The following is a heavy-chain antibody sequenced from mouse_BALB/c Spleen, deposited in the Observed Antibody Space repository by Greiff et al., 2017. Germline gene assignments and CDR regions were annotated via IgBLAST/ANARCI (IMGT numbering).Heavy chain of an antibody. CDR1: GFTFSDYY. Sequence: EVKLMESGGGLVKPGGSLKLSCAASGFTFSDYYMYWVRQTPEKRLEWVATISDGGSYTYYPDSVKGRFTISSDNAKNNLYLQMSSLKSEDTAMYYCARGGDLYAMDYWGQGTSVTVSS. V-gene: IGHV5-4*02. CDR2: ISDGGSYT. D-gene: IGHD3-3*01. CDR3: ARGGDLYAMDY. J-gene: IGHJ4*01.